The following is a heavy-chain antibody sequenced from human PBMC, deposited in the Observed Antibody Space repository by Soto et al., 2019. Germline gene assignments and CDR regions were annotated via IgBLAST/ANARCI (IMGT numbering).Heavy chain of an antibody. CDR1: GGSISSSSYY. CDR2: IYYTGNT. CDR3: ARRIIALEIFDF. V-gene: IGHV4-39*07. Sequence: SETLSLTCTVSGGSISSSSYYWGWIRQPPGKGLEWIGIIYYTGNTNYNPSLKSRVTISIDTSKSLFSLKLNSVTAADTAVYYCARRIIALEIFDFWGPGTVVTVSS. D-gene: IGHD3-10*01. J-gene: IGHJ4*02.